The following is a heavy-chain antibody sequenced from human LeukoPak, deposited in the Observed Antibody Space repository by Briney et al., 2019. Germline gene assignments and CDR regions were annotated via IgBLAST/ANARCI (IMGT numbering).Heavy chain of an antibody. CDR1: GYTSTDYG. Sequence: ASVKVSCKASGYTSTDYGIGWVRQAPGQGLEWMGWINPNSGGTNYAQKFQGRVTMTRDTSITTAYMELTRLSSDDTAVYYCARGDVLMVYATPIDSWGQGTLVTVSS. CDR3: ARGDVLMVYATPIDS. CDR2: INPNSGGT. V-gene: IGHV1-2*02. D-gene: IGHD2-8*01. J-gene: IGHJ4*02.